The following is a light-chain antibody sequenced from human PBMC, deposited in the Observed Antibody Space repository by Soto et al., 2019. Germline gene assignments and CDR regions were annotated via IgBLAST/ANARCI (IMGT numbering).Light chain of an antibody. CDR2: DAS. CDR1: QSVSTF. V-gene: IGKV3-11*01. Sequence: EIVLTQSPATLSLSPGERATLSCRASQSVSTFLAWYQQKPGQAPRLLIYDASNRATGIPARFSGSGSGTDFTLTISSLEPEDFSVYYCQQRSNWTPITFGQGTLLEIK. J-gene: IGKJ5*01. CDR3: QQRSNWTPIT.